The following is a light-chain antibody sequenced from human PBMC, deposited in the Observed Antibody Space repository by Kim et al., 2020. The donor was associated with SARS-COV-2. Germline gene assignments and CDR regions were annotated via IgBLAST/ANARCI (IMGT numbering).Light chain of an antibody. CDR3: NSLDSSAFHWV. V-gene: IGLV3-19*01. Sequence: SSELTQDPAVSVALGQTVRITCQGDSLRSNYASWYQQKPGQAPVLVIYGKNNRPSGIPDRLSGSSSGNTASLTITGAQAEDEADYYCNSLDSSAFHWVFG. CDR2: GKN. J-gene: IGLJ3*02. CDR1: SLRSNY.